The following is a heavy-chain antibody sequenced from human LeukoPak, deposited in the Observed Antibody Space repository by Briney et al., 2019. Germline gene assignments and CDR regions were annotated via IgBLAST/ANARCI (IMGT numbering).Heavy chain of an antibody. CDR3: AKGRGWEASYYYYYMDV. CDR1: GFTFSRYA. D-gene: IGHD1-26*01. Sequence: GGSLRLSCAASGFTFSRYAMHWVRQAPGKGLEWVAVISFDGSDKYNADSVKGRFTISRDNSKNTLYLQMNSLRAEDTAVYYCAKGRGWEASYYYYYMDVWGKGTTVTISS. CDR2: ISFDGSDK. J-gene: IGHJ6*03. V-gene: IGHV3-30*04.